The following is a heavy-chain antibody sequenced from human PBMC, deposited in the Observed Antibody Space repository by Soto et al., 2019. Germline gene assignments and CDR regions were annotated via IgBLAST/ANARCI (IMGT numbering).Heavy chain of an antibody. CDR2: SNSNSGNS. V-gene: IGHV1-8*01. CDR1: GYTFTSYN. Sequence: ASVKVSCKASGYTFTSYNINWVRQAPGQGLEWVAGSNSNSGNSDHAQKFQGRLTVTRDTSISTAYMELSSLRSDDTAVYYCVLPGVFDHWGPGTLVTVSS. D-gene: IGHD3-3*01. J-gene: IGHJ4*02. CDR3: VLPGVFDH.